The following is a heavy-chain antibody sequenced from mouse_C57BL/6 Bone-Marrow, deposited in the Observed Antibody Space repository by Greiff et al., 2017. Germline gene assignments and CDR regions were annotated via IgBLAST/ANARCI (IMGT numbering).Heavy chain of an antibody. CDR2: IWGGGST. D-gene: IGHD2-4*01. CDR3: AKHEAVWDYDEAWFAY. CDR1: GFSLTSYG. J-gene: IGHJ3*01. V-gene: IGHV2-9*01. Sequence: VQLQQSGPGLVAPSQSLSITCTVSGFSLTSYGVDWVRQPPGTGLEWLGVIWGGGSTNYTSALMSRLSISKDNSKSQVFLKMNSLQTDDTAMYYCAKHEAVWDYDEAWFAYWGQGTLVTVSA.